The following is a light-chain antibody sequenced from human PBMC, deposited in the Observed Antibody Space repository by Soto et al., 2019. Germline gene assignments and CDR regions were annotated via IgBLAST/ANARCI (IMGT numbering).Light chain of an antibody. V-gene: IGKV1-5*01. CDR3: QQYNSYSIT. Sequence: DIQVTQSPPTLSASVGDRVTITCRASQTISTWMAWYQQKPGEAPKLLVYDASTLQSGVASRFSGSGSGTEFTLTISSLQPDDFATYYCQQYNSYSITFGQGTRLEIK. J-gene: IGKJ5*01. CDR2: DAS. CDR1: QTISTW.